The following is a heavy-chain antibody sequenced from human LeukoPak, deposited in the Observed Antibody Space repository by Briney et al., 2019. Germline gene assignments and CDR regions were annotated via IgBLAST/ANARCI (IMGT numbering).Heavy chain of an antibody. Sequence: SETLSLTCAVYGGSFSGYYWSWIRQPPGKGLEWIGEINHSGSTNYNPSLKSRVTISVDTSKNQFSLKLSSVTAADTAVYYCAKDKGEGTIQPTYFDYWGQGTLVTVSS. D-gene: IGHD5-18*01. CDR3: AKDKGEGTIQPTYFDY. CDR2: INHSGST. CDR1: GGSFSGYY. V-gene: IGHV4-34*01. J-gene: IGHJ4*02.